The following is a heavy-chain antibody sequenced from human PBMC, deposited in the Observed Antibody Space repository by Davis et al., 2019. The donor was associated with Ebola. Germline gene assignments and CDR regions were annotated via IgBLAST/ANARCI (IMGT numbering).Heavy chain of an antibody. CDR1: GGSFSGYY. J-gene: IGHJ6*02. V-gene: IGHV4-34*01. D-gene: IGHD3-3*01. CDR3: ARFRAHYDFWSGYSYYYYYGMDV. CDR2: INHSGST. Sequence: MPSETLSLTCAVYGGSFSGYYWSWIRQPPGKGLEWIGEINHSGSTNYNPSLKSRVTISVDTSKNQFSLKLRSVTAADTAVYYCARFRAHYDFWSGYSYYYYYGMDVWGQGTTVTVSS.